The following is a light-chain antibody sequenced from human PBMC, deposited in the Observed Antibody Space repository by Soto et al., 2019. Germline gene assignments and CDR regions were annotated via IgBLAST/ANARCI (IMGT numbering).Light chain of an antibody. J-gene: IGLJ2*01. Sequence: QSALTQPASVSGSPGQSITISCTGTSSDVGGYNYVSWYQQHPGKAPKLMIYEVSNRPSGVSNRFSGSKSGNTASLTISGLHAEDEADDYCSSYTSSSTHVVFGGGTKLTVL. V-gene: IGLV2-14*01. CDR2: EVS. CDR1: SSDVGGYNY. CDR3: SSYTSSSTHVV.